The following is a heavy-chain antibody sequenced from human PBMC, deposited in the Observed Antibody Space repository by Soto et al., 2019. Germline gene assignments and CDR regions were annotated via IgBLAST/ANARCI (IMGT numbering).Heavy chain of an antibody. D-gene: IGHD3-3*01. CDR2: IKTKRDGGAR. Sequence: GSLRLSCAASGFTVGSKSMSWVRQAPGKGLEWVGRIKTKRDGGARDYAAPVKGRFTISRDDSKDMLYLQMTGLKTEDTGVYYCTHFYDFWSVWGQGTVVTVSS. J-gene: IGHJ4*02. CDR1: GFTVGSKS. V-gene: IGHV3-15*01. CDR3: THFYDFWSV.